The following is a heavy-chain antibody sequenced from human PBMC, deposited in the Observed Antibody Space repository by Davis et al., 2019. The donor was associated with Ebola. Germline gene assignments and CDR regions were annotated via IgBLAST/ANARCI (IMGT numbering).Heavy chain of an antibody. CDR2: IKIKIDGGTT. D-gene: IGHD2-2*01. CDR1: GFTFNNAW. V-gene: IGHV3-15*01. Sequence: GGSLRLSCVVSGFTFNNAWMSWVRQAPGKGLEWVGRIKIKIDGGTTDYAAPVKGRFTISRDDSKNTLYVQMNSLETEDTGVYYCTTGTPLCSSTSCSWGYHYGMDVWGKGTTVTVSS. J-gene: IGHJ6*04. CDR3: TTGTPLCSSTSCSWGYHYGMDV.